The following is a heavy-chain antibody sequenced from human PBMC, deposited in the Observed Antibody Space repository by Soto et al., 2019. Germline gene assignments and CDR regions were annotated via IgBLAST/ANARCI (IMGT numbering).Heavy chain of an antibody. CDR3: ARVERGTATTVVDAFDI. V-gene: IGHV4-34*01. J-gene: IGHJ3*02. CDR1: GGFVSSGSYY. D-gene: IGHD1-1*01. Sequence: QVQLQQWGAGLLKPSETLSLTCAVYGGFVSSGSYYWSWIRQPPGKGLEWIGEMSHSGGTHFNPYRKSRVTISVDTSKNQFSLKMRSVAAADAALYSCARVERGTATTVVDAFDIWGPGTMVTVSS. CDR2: MSHSGGT.